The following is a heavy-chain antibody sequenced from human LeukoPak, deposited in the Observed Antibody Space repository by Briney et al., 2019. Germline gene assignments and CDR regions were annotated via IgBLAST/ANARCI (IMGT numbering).Heavy chain of an antibody. D-gene: IGHD1-26*01. CDR2: LNPNSGGT. J-gene: IGHJ6*02. V-gene: IGHV1-2*06. CDR3: ARDRVGGSYSDWYNYYGLDV. CDR1: GYTFTFYY. Sequence: ASVKVSCKASGYTFTFYYMQWVRQAPGQGLEWMGRLNPNSGGTDYARKFQGRVTMTRDTSISTAYMELSRLRSDDTAVYYCARDRVGGSYSDWYNYYGLDVWGQGTTVTVSS.